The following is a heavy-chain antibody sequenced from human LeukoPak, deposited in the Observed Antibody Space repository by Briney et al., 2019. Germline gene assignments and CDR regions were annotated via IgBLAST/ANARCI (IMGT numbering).Heavy chain of an antibody. CDR1: GYTFTSYG. J-gene: IGHJ3*02. D-gene: IGHD3-22*01. CDR2: ISAYNGNT. Sequence: ASVKVSCKASGYTFTSYGISWVRQAPGQGLEWMGWISAYNGNTNYAQKFQGRVTMTRDTSISTAYMELSRLRSDDTAVYYCARDFLHYDSSGYYQTGAFDIWGQGTMVTVSS. CDR3: ARDFLHYDSSGYYQTGAFDI. V-gene: IGHV1-18*01.